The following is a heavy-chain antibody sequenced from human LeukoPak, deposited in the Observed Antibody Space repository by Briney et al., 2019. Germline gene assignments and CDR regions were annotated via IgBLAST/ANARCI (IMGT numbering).Heavy chain of an antibody. J-gene: IGHJ3*02. CDR1: GFTFSAYE. CDR3: ARDTLEYSNSPDALDI. D-gene: IGHD4-23*01. Sequence: GGSLRLSCAASGFTFSAYEMNWVRQAPGKGLEWVSYIGSSGSTVYYADSVKGRFNISRDNAKNSLYMQMESLRDEDTAIYYCARDTLEYSNSPDALDIWGQGTMVTVSS. CDR2: IGSSGSTV. V-gene: IGHV3-48*03.